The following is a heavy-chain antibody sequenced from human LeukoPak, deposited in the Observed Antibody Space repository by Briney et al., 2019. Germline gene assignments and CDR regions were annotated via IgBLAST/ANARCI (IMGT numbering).Heavy chain of an antibody. Sequence: PGGSLRLSCIASGFTFSHYAMSWVRQAPGKGLEWASSVTGNGGSTLYADSVKGRFTISRDNSKSTLSLQMNTLGAEDTAIYYCPRGYTYGNFDYWGQGILVTVSS. CDR3: PRGYTYGNFDY. CDR1: GFTFSHYA. V-gene: IGHV3-23*01. J-gene: IGHJ4*02. CDR2: VTGNGGST. D-gene: IGHD5-18*01.